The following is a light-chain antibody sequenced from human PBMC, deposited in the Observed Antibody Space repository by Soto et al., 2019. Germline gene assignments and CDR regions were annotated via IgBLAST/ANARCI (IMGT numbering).Light chain of an antibody. J-gene: IGKJ1*01. CDR1: QSVSSN. V-gene: IGKV3-15*01. CDR2: GAS. CDR3: QQYNNWPPAWT. Sequence: MTQSPATLSVSPGERATLSCRASQSVSSNLAWYQQKPGQAPRLLIYGASTRATGIPARFSGSGSGTEFTLTISSLQSEDFAVYYCQQYNNWPPAWTFGQGDQGGYQT.